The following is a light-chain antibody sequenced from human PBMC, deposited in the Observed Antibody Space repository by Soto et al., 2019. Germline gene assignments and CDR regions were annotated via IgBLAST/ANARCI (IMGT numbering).Light chain of an antibody. CDR1: QSVTNNY. J-gene: IGKJ1*01. CDR2: DAS. Sequence: EIVLTQSPGNLSLSPGESATLSCRASQSVTNNYLAWYQQKPGQAPRLLIADASRRATGIPDRFSGSGSGTEFYLTISRLEPQDFAVYYCQQCATSPLTFGQGTKVEMK. V-gene: IGKV3-20*01. CDR3: QQCATSPLT.